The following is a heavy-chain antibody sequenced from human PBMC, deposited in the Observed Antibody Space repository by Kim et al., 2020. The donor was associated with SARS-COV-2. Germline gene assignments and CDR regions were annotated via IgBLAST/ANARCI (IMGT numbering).Heavy chain of an antibody. D-gene: IGHD2-15*01. CDR3: ARKEGGVVVAATPIDY. CDR1: GFTFSSYS. V-gene: IGHV3-21*01. J-gene: IGHJ4*02. Sequence: GGSLRLSCAASGFTFSSYSMNWVRQAPGKGLEWVSSISSSSSYIYYADSVKGRFTISRDNAKNSLYLQMNSLRAEDTAVYYCARKEGGVVVAATPIDYWGQGTLVTVSS. CDR2: ISSSSSYI.